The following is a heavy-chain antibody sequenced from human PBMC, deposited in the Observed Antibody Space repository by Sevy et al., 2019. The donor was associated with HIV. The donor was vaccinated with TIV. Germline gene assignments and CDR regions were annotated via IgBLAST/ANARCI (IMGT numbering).Heavy chain of an antibody. Sequence: GGSLRLSCAASGFTFSSYGMHWVRQAPGKGLEWVAVISYDGSNKYYADSVKGRFTISRDNSKNTLYLQMNSLRAEDTAVYYCAKVSVVTANPYYYYYGMDVWGQGTTVTVSS. J-gene: IGHJ6*02. CDR1: GFTFSSYG. V-gene: IGHV3-30*18. CDR2: ISYDGSNK. CDR3: AKVSVVTANPYYYYYGMDV. D-gene: IGHD2-21*02.